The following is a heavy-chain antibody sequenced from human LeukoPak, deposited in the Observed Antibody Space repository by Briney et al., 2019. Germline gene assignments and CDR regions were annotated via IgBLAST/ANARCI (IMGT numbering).Heavy chain of an antibody. D-gene: IGHD2-2*01. CDR3: AREVPGCSSTSCYGRGWFDP. J-gene: IGHJ5*02. CDR1: GYTFTSYG. Sequence: AASVKVSCKASGYTFTSYGISWVRQAPGQGLEWMGWISAYNGNTNYAQKLQGRVTMTTDTSTSTAYMGLRSLRSDDTAVYYCAREVPGCSSTSCYGRGWFDPWGQGTLVTVSS. CDR2: ISAYNGNT. V-gene: IGHV1-18*01.